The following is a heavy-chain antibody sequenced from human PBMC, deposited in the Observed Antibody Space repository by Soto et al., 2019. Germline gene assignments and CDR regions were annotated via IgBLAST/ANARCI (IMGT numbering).Heavy chain of an antibody. CDR3: ARDGTGYSGYGGFDY. V-gene: IGHV4-59*01. Sequence: PSETLSLTCTVSGGSIRGYYWSWIRQTPGKGLEWIGQIYYTGSTNYNPSLKSRVTISVDTSKNQFSLKLSSVTAADTAVYYCARDGTGYSGYGGFDYWGQGTLVTVSS. CDR1: GGSIRGYY. CDR2: IYYTGST. D-gene: IGHD5-12*01. J-gene: IGHJ4*02.